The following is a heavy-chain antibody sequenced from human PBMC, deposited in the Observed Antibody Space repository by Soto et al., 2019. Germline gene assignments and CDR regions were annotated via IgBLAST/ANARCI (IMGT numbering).Heavy chain of an antibody. V-gene: IGHV3-30-3*01. CDR3: ARVPSSRGRAHVDY. Sequence: QVQLVESGGGVVQPGRSLRLSCAASGFTFSSYAMHWVRQAPGKGLEWVAVISYDGSNKYYADSVKGRFTISRDNSKNTLYLQMNSLRAEGTAVYYCARVPSSRGRAHVDYWGQGTLVTVAS. CDR2: ISYDGSNK. CDR1: GFTFSSYA. J-gene: IGHJ4*02. D-gene: IGHD3-10*01.